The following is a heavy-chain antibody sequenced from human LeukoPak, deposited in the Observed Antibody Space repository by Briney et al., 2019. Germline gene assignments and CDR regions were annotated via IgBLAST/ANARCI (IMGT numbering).Heavy chain of an antibody. D-gene: IGHD1-7*01. J-gene: IGHJ4*02. Sequence: GGSLRLSCAASGFTFNNAWMSWVRRAPGKGLEWVGRIKGKSDDETTDYAAPVKGRFTISRDDSKSTLDLQMNGLKIEDTAVYYCAAGTGTSDFDYWGQGTLVTVSS. CDR3: AAGTGTSDFDY. CDR1: GFTFNNAW. V-gene: IGHV3-15*01. CDR2: IKGKSDDETT.